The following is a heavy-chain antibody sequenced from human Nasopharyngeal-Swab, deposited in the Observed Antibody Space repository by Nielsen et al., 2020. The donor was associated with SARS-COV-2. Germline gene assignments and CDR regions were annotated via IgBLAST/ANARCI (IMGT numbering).Heavy chain of an antibody. CDR2: IDWDDDK. CDR3: ARSSYDILTGYYRFPFDY. V-gene: IGHV2-70*11. Sequence: SGPTLVKPTQTLTLTCTFSGFSLSTGGMCVSWIRQPPGKALEWLARIDWDDDKYYSTSLKTRLTISKDTSKNQVVLTMTNMDPVDTATYYCARSSYDILTGYYRFPFDYWGQGTLVTVSS. J-gene: IGHJ4*02. CDR1: GFSLSTGGMC. D-gene: IGHD3-9*01.